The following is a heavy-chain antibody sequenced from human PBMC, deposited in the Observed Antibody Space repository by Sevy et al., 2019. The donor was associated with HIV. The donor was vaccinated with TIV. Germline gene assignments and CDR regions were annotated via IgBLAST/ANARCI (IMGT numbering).Heavy chain of an antibody. D-gene: IGHD5-12*01. CDR3: VRGRAMIIYD. V-gene: IGHV3-48*03. CDR1: GFRFNIYE. Sequence: GGSLRLSCAASGFRFNIYEMNWVRQAPGKGLEWVSYISSSGSPIYYADSVKDRFTISRDNAKSSLYLQMNSLRAEDTAVYYCVRGRAMIIYDWGQGTLVTVSS. CDR2: ISSSGSPI. J-gene: IGHJ4*02.